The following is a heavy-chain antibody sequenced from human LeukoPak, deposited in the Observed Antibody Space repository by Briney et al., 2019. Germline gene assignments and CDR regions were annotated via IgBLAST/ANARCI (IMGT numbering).Heavy chain of an antibody. CDR1: GYTFTGYY. J-gene: IGHJ6*03. D-gene: IGHD6-13*01. CDR2: INPNSGGT. Sequence: GASVKVSCKASGYTFTGYYMHWVRQAPGQGLEWMGWINPNSGGTNYAQKFQGRVTITADESTSTAYMELSSLRSEDTAVYYCARDRSSYSSSWYMLGGSYYYYMDVWGKGTTVTISS. CDR3: ARDRSSYSSSWYMLGGSYYYYMDV. V-gene: IGHV1-2*02.